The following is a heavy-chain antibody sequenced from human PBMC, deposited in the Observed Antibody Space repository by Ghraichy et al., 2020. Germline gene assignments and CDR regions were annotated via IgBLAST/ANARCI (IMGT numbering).Heavy chain of an antibody. CDR3: ARHWIAPSSDWPYYFDY. J-gene: IGHJ4*02. CDR1: GDSTSNTHFY. D-gene: IGHD6-25*01. CDR2: IYYSGST. V-gene: IGHV4-39*01. Sequence: SETLSLTCTVSGDSTSNTHFYWGWVRKPPGKGLEWIGSIYYSGSTYYNPSLKNRVTVSVDTSKNQFSLKLSSVTAADTAVYYCARHWIAPSSDWPYYFDYWGQGTLVTVSS.